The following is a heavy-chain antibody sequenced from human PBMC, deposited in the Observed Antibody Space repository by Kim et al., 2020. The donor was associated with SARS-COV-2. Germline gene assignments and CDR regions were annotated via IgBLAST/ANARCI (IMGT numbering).Heavy chain of an antibody. CDR2: IYYSGST. CDR3: ARDLSDSSSFGMDV. J-gene: IGHJ6*02. D-gene: IGHD6-13*01. Sequence: SETLSLTCTVSGGSISSGGYYWSWIRQHPGKGLEWIGYIYYSGSTYYNPSLKSRVTISVDTSKNQFSLKLSSVTAADTAVYYCARDLSDSSSFGMDVWGQGTTVTVSS. V-gene: IGHV4-31*03. CDR1: GGSISSGGYY.